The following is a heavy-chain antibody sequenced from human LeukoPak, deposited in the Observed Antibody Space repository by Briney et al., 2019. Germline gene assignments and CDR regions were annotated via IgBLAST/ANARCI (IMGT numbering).Heavy chain of an antibody. CDR3: ASFRDSDS. V-gene: IGHV3-74*01. J-gene: IGHJ3*02. Sequence: PGGSLRLSCAVSGLTLSNVWMHWVRQAPAQGLVWVSRINSAGSSTVYADPVKGRFTISRDNAKNMLYLQMNSLRADDTAVYYCASFRDSDSWGQGTMVTVSS. CDR2: INSAGSST. D-gene: IGHD2-21*01. CDR1: GLTLSNVW.